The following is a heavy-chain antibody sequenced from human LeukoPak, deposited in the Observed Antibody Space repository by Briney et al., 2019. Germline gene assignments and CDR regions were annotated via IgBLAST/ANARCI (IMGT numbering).Heavy chain of an antibody. CDR2: IYYSGST. Sequence: SETLSLTCTVSGGSISSYYWSWIRQPPGKGLEWIGYIYYSGSTNYNPSLKSRVTISVDTSKNQFSLKLSSVTAADTAVYYCARVAYCGGDCYRAEYFQHWGQGTLVTVSS. D-gene: IGHD2-21*02. CDR3: ARVAYCGGDCYRAEYFQH. J-gene: IGHJ1*01. CDR1: GGSISSYY. V-gene: IGHV4-59*01.